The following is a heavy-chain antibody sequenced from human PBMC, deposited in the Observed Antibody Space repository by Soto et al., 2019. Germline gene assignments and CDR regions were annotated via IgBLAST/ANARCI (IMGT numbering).Heavy chain of an antibody. J-gene: IGHJ4*02. CDR1: GFTLSDNW. Sequence: EVQLVESGGGLVQPGGSLRLSCAASGFTLSDNWIHWVRRVPGKGLVWVSRTNSDGSSVTYADSVKGRFTLSRDNAKYTWFLQMDSLRIEDTAMYYCVRALEQRRFDYWGQGTLVTVSS. CDR2: TNSDGSSV. CDR3: VRALEQRRFDY. V-gene: IGHV3-74*03. D-gene: IGHD6-25*01.